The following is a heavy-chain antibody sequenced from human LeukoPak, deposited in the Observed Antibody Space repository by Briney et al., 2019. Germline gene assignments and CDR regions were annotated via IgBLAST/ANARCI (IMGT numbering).Heavy chain of an antibody. CDR1: GFTVSSNY. J-gene: IGHJ4*02. D-gene: IGHD2-2*02. CDR3: AKDVPYTYGWALIY. CDR2: IKSKGSGGTT. V-gene: IGHV3-15*01. Sequence: KPGGSLRLSCAASGFTVSSNYMTWVRQAPGKGLEWVGRIKSKGSGGTTDYAAPVKGRFTISRDDSIDTLYLQMNGLKTEDTAVYYCAKDVPYTYGWALIYWGQGTLVTVSS.